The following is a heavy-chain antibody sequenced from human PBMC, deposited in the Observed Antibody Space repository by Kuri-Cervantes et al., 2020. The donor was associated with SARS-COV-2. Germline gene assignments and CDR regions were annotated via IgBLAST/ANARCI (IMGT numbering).Heavy chain of an antibody. CDR3: GRGGPVRAGNGQAFDI. Sequence: SETLSLTCTVSGGSISSYYWSWIRQPPGKGLDGIGYIFYSGSTNSNPSLKSRVTISVDTSKYQFSLKLSSVTAGDQAGYYCGRGGPVRAGNGQAFDIWGQGTMVTVSS. CDR1: GGSISSYY. CDR2: IFYSGST. J-gene: IGHJ3*02. V-gene: IGHV4-59*12. D-gene: IGHD3-10*01.